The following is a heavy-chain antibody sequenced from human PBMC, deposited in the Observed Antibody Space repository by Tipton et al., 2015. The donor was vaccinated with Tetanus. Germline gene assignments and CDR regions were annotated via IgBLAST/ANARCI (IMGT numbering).Heavy chain of an antibody. CDR1: GFTFSDYY. Sequence: SLRLSCAASGFTFSDYYMSWIRQAPGKGLEWLSYISNSGDTISYADSVKGRFTISRDNAKNSLYLHMNSLRAEDTAVYFCARDIARVGVTLYFDYWGQGTLVTVSS. V-gene: IGHV3-11*01. J-gene: IGHJ4*02. CDR3: ARDIARVGVTLYFDY. CDR2: ISNSGDTI. D-gene: IGHD1-26*01.